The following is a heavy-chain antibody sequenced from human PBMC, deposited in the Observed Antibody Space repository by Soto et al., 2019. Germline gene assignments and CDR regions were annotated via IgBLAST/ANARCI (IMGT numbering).Heavy chain of an antibody. CDR2: TYYRSKWYN. J-gene: IGHJ5*02. CDR3: ARTGGATES. D-gene: IGHD1-26*01. CDR1: GDSVSSNSAA. V-gene: IGHV6-1*01. Sequence: SQTLSLTCAISGDSVSSNSAACNWIRQSPSRGLEWLGRTYYRSKWYNEYAVSVKGRISINSDTSKNHFSLQLNSVTPEDTAVYYCARTGGATESWGQGTMVTVSS.